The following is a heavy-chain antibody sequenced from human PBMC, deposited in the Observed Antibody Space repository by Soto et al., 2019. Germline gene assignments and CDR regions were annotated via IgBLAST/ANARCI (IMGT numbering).Heavy chain of an antibody. CDR2: IIHTGST. D-gene: IGHD2-2*01. J-gene: IGHJ4*02. V-gene: IGHV4-34*12. CDR1: RGSFSGYY. Sequence: LSLTCAVSRGSFSGYYWSWVRQFPGKGLEWIGEIIHTGSTNYNPSLKSRVTMSIDTSKKEISLKLSSVTAADTAVYYCARVGQPPSDYWGQGTLVTSPQ. CDR3: ARVGQPPSDY.